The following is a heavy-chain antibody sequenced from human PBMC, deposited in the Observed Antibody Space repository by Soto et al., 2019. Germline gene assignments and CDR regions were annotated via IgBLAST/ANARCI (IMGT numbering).Heavy chain of an antibody. CDR1: GGSISSYY. D-gene: IGHD4-17*01. V-gene: IGHV4-59*08. CDR2: IYYSGST. Sequence: SETLSLTCTVSGGSISSYYWSWILQPPWKGLEWIGYIYYSGSTNYNPSLKSRVTISVDTSKNQFSLKLSSVTAADTAVYYCAGRYGGTLDYWGQGTLVTVSS. J-gene: IGHJ4*02. CDR3: AGRYGGTLDY.